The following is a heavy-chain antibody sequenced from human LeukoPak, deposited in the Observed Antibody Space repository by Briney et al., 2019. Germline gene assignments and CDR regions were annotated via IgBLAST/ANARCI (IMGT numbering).Heavy chain of an antibody. D-gene: IGHD1-26*01. Sequence: GGSLRLSCAASGFTFDDYDMHWVRQAPGKGLEWVSGISWNSGDMGHADSVKGRFTISRDNAKNSLYLQMNSLRAEDTALYYCAKANSGTYGAVDYWGQGTLVTVSS. CDR3: AKANSGTYGAVDY. V-gene: IGHV3-9*01. CDR2: ISWNSGDM. J-gene: IGHJ4*02. CDR1: GFTFDDYD.